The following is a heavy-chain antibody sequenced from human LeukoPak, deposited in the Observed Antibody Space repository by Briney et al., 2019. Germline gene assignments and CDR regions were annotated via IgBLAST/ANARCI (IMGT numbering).Heavy chain of an antibody. J-gene: IGHJ4*02. CDR2: IYYSGST. Sequence: SETLSLTCSVSGGSISSSSYYWGWIRQPPGKGLEWIGSIYYSGSTYYNPSLKSRVTISVDTSKNHFSLKLSSVTAADTAVYYCARHWGSTSSGVYYWGQGTLVTVSS. D-gene: IGHD2-2*01. CDR1: GGSISSSSYY. V-gene: IGHV4-39*01. CDR3: ARHWGSTSSGVYY.